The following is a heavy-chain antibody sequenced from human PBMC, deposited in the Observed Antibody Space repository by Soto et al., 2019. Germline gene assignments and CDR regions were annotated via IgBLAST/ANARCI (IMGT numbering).Heavy chain of an antibody. J-gene: IGHJ4*02. CDR2: IYSGGNT. CDR3: AGQSRCDGYQRSL. D-gene: IGHD2-2*01. V-gene: IGHV4-61*01. Sequence: QVQLQESGPGLVKPSETLSLTCSVSGGSVSSASYYWGWIRQPPGKGLEWIAYIYSGGNTNYNPSLRSRLTLSVDTTKNQVSLKLTSVTAADTAGYYCAGQSRCDGYQRSLWGQGTLVTVSS. CDR1: GGSVSSASYY.